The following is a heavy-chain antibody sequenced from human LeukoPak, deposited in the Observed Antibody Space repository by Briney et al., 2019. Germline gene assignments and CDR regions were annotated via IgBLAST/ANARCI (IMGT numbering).Heavy chain of an antibody. V-gene: IGHV4-34*01. D-gene: IGHD6-13*01. CDR1: GGSFSGYY. J-gene: IGHJ4*02. CDR2: INHSGST. CDR3: ARGVYSSSWAPFDY. Sequence: SETLSLTCAVYGGSFSGYYWSWIRPPPGKGLEWIGEINHSGSTNYNPSLKSRVTISVDTSKNQFSLKLSSVTAADTAVYYCARGVYSSSWAPFDYWGQGTLVTVSS.